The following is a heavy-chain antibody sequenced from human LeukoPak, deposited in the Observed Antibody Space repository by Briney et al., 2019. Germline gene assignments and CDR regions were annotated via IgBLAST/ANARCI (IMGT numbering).Heavy chain of an antibody. CDR1: GYSFTSYW. J-gene: IGHJ4*02. V-gene: IGHV5-51*01. CDR2: IYPGDSDT. D-gene: IGHD1-7*01. Sequence: GESLKISCKGSGYSFTSYWIGWVRQMPGKGLEWMGIIYPGDSDTRYSPSFQGQVTISADKSVSTAYLQWSSLKASDTAMYYCARQLELRTAESGTDYWGQGTLVTVSS. CDR3: ARQLELRTAESGTDY.